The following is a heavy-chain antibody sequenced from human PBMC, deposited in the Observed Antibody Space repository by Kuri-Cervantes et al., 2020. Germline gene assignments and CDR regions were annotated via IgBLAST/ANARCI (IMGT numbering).Heavy chain of an antibody. Sequence: GESLKISCAASGFTFSTYAMHWVRQAPGKGLEWVAFIRYDGSNKFYADSVRGRFTISRDNSKNTLHLQMNSLRGEDTAVYYCARGGKHNVLTGFPAIRHYGMDVWGQGTTVTVSS. J-gene: IGHJ6*02. CDR2: IRYDGSNK. CDR1: GFTFSTYA. D-gene: IGHD3-9*01. CDR3: ARGGKHNVLTGFPAIRHYGMDV. V-gene: IGHV3-30*02.